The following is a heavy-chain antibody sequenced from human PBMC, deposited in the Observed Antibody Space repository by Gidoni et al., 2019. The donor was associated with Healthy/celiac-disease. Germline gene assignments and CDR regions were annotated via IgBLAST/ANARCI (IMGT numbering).Heavy chain of an antibody. D-gene: IGHD6-13*01. CDR3: ASTTGYSSSWHHPAYYFDY. Sequence: EVQLVASGGGLVKPGGSLRLSCAASGFTFSSYSMNWVRQAPGKGLEWVSSISSSSSYIYYADSVKGRFTISRDNAKNSLYLQMNSLRAEDTAVYYCASTTGYSSSWHHPAYYFDYWGQGTLVTVSS. V-gene: IGHV3-21*01. CDR1: GFTFSSYS. J-gene: IGHJ4*02. CDR2: ISSSSSYI.